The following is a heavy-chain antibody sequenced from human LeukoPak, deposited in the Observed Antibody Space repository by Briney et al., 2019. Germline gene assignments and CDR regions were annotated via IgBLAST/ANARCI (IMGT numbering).Heavy chain of an antibody. D-gene: IGHD3-16*01. CDR1: GFTFSTFG. CDR2: IRYDGSNE. J-gene: IGHJ4*02. Sequence: GGSLRLSCTASGFTFSTFGMDWVRQASGKGLEWVAYIRYDGSNEYYADSVKGRFTISRDNSKNMLYLQMDSLSAEDTAVYYCAKGGMTRGSFDNWGQGTLVTVSS. V-gene: IGHV3-30*02. CDR3: AKGGMTRGSFDN.